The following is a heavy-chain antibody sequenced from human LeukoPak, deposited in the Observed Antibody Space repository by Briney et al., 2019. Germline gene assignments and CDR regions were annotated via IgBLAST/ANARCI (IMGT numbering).Heavy chain of an antibody. V-gene: IGHV3-30*18. CDR3: AKVPVTTGVQG. CDR2: ISYDGSNK. D-gene: IGHD4-23*01. J-gene: IGHJ4*02. CDR1: GFTFSSYG. Sequence: PGRSLRLSCAAPGFTFSSYGMHWVRQAPGKGLEWVAVISYDGSNKYYADSVKGRFTISRDNSKNTLYLQMNSLRAEDTAVYYCAKVPVTTGVQGWGQGTLVTVSS.